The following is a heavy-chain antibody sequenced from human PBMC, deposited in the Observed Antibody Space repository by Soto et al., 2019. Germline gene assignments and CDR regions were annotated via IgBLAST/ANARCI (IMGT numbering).Heavy chain of an antibody. Sequence: EVQLLESGGGLVQPGGSLRLSCAASGFTFNTYAMTWVRQAPGKGLEWVSGITNGGGNTFYADSVKGRFTISRDNSKNTLYLQMSSLRAEDTAVYYCAKTTWSYYDYWGQGTLVTVSS. D-gene: IGHD3-3*01. CDR1: GFTFNTYA. V-gene: IGHV3-23*01. J-gene: IGHJ4*02. CDR2: ITNGGGNT. CDR3: AKTTWSYYDY.